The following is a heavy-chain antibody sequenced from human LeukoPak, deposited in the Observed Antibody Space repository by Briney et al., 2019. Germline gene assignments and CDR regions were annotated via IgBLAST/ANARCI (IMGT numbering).Heavy chain of an antibody. Sequence: SQTLSLTCTVSGGSISSGDYYWSWIRQPPGKGLEWIGYIYYSGSTHYNPSLKSRVTISVDTSKNQFSLRLSSVTAADTAVYYCARGAVGSTPHVAFDIWGQGTMVTVSS. J-gene: IGHJ3*02. CDR1: GGSISSGDYY. V-gene: IGHV4-30-4*08. CDR3: ARGAVGSTPHVAFDI. D-gene: IGHD1-26*01. CDR2: IYYSGST.